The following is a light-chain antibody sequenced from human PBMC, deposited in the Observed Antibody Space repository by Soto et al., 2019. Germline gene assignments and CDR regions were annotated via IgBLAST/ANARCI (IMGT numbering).Light chain of an antibody. J-gene: IGKJ1*01. CDR1: QSISSW. V-gene: IGKV1-5*01. Sequence: DIQMTQSPSTLSASVGDRVTITCRASQSISSWLSWYQQKPGKAPKLLIYDASSLESGVPSRFSGSGSGTEFTLTISSLQPDDFATYYCQQSKSYLTWTFGQGTKVEIK. CDR3: QQSKSYLTWT. CDR2: DAS.